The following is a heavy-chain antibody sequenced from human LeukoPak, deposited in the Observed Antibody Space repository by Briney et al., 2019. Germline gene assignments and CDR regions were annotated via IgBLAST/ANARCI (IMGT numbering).Heavy chain of an antibody. V-gene: IGHV4-39*01. Sequence: SETLSLTCTVSGASITSTTYYWGWIRQPPGKGLEWIGSINYSGSTYYNPSLESRVTISVDTSKNQFSLKLTSVTAADTAVYYCAAHYDFWSGFAFDYWGRGNLVTVSS. CDR3: AAHYDFWSGFAFDY. CDR2: INYSGST. D-gene: IGHD3-3*01. J-gene: IGHJ4*02. CDR1: GASITSTTYY.